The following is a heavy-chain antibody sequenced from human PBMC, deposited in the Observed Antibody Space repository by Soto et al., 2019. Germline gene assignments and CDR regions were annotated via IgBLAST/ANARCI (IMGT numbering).Heavy chain of an antibody. CDR1: GFSLSTSGVG. CDR3: AHRTRIAVASSRFYYFDY. CDR2: IYWDDDK. D-gene: IGHD6-19*01. Sequence: SGPTLVNPTQTLTLTCTFSGFSLSTSGVGVGWIRQPPGKALEWLALIYWDDDKRYSPSLKSRLSITKDTSKNQVDLTMTNMDPVDTATYFCAHRTRIAVASSRFYYFDYWGRGTLVTVSS. V-gene: IGHV2-5*02. J-gene: IGHJ4*02.